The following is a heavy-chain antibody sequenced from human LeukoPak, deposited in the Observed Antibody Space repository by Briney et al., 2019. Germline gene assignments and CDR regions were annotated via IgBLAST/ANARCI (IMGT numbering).Heavy chain of an antibody. CDR2: ISSSSSSYI. CDR1: GFTFSSYS. V-gene: IGHV3-21*01. Sequence: GGSLRLSCAASGFTFSSYSMNWVRQAPGKGLEWVSSISSSSSSYIYYADSVKGRFTISRDNAKNSLYLQMNSLRAEDTAVYYCARAVSGWPPRDYWGQGTLVTVSS. CDR3: ARAVSGWPPRDY. D-gene: IGHD6-19*01. J-gene: IGHJ4*02.